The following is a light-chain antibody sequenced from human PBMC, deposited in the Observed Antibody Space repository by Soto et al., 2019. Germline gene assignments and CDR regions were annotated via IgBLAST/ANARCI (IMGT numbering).Light chain of an antibody. CDR1: SSDVGGYNY. V-gene: IGLV2-14*01. Sequence: QSALTQPASVSGSPGQSITISCTGTSSDVGGYNYVSWYQQHPGNAPKLMIYEVSNRPSGVSNRFSGSKSGHTASLTISVLQAEEEDDYYCSSYTSSSTLVFGGGTKLTVL. CDR3: SSYTSSSTLV. J-gene: IGLJ3*02. CDR2: EVS.